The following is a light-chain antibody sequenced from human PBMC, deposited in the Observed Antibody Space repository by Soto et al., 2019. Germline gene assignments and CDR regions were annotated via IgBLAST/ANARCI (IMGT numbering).Light chain of an antibody. CDR3: SSYTTSTTLDV. J-gene: IGLJ1*01. CDR2: EVS. Sequence: QSVLTHPASLSGSPGQSITISCTGTSSDVGGSDHVSWYQQHPGKAPKLIIYEVSNWPSGVSNRFSGSKSGNTASLTISGLQAEDEADYYCSSYTTSTTLDVFGTGTKVTVL. V-gene: IGLV2-14*01. CDR1: SSDVGGSDH.